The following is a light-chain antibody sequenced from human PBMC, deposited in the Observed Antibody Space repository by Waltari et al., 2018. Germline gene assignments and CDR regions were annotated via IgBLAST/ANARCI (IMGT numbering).Light chain of an antibody. Sequence: DVVMTQSPLSLPVTLGQPASISCRSSQSLVYSDGKPYLNSFQQRPCQSPRRLIYKVSNRDAGCPDRFSGSGSGTEFTLTISRVEAEDVGMYYCMQGTHWPLTFGGGTKVEIK. CDR2: KVS. V-gene: IGKV2-30*01. J-gene: IGKJ4*01. CDR3: MQGTHWPLT. CDR1: QSLVYSDGKPY.